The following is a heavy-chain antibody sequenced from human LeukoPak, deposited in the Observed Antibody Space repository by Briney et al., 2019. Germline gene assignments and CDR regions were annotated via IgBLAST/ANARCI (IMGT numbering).Heavy chain of an antibody. J-gene: IGHJ4*02. V-gene: IGHV3-23*01. Sequence: GGTLRLSCAASGFTFSSYGMSWVRQAPGKGLEWVSAISGSGGTTYYADSVKGRFTISRDNSKNTLHLQMNSLRVEDTAVYYCARGIDYWGRGTLVTVSS. CDR3: ARGIDY. CDR1: GFTFSSYG. CDR2: ISGSGGTT.